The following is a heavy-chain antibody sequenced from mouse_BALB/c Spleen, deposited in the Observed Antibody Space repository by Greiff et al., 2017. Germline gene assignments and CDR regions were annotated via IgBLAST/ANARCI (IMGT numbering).Heavy chain of an antibody. J-gene: IGHJ4*01. CDR1: GFTFSSYA. V-gene: IGHV5-6-5*01. D-gene: IGHD2-10*02. CDR2: ISSGGST. Sequence: DVKLVESGGGLVKPGGSLKLSCAASGFTFSSYAMSWVRQTPEKRLEWVASISSGGSTYYPDSVKGRFTISRDNARNILYLQMSSLRSEDTAMYYCARGGYGYDAMDYWGQGTSVTVSS. CDR3: ARGGYGYDAMDY.